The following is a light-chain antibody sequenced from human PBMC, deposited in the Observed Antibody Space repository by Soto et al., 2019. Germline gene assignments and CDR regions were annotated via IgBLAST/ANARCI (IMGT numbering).Light chain of an antibody. CDR1: SSNIGRNY. J-gene: IGLJ3*02. CDR2: RNN. V-gene: IGLV1-47*01. CDR3: AVWDASLSAWV. Sequence: QSVVTQPPSASGTPGQRVTISCSGTSSNIGRNYVYWYQQLPGTAPKLVIHRNNQRPSGVPDRYSGSKSGTSASLAISGLRSADEADYYCAVWDASLSAWVFGGGTKLTVL.